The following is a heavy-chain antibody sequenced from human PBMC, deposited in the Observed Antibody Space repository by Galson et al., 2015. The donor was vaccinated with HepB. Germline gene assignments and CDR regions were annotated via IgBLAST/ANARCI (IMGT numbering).Heavy chain of an antibody. J-gene: IGHJ6*02. CDR1: GFTFSSYS. Sequence: SLRLSCAASGFTFSSYSMNWVRQAPGKGLEWVSYISSSSSTIYYADSVKGRFTISRDNAKSSLYLQLNSLRDEDTAVYYCARREWFGELFYCYGMDVWGQGTTVTVSS. D-gene: IGHD3-10*01. CDR2: ISSSSSTI. CDR3: ARREWFGELFYCYGMDV. V-gene: IGHV3-48*02.